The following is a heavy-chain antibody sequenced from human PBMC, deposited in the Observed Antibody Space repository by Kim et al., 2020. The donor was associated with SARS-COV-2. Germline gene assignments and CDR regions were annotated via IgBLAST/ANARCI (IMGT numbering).Heavy chain of an antibody. CDR1: GFTFGDYA. D-gene: IGHD2-21*01. V-gene: IGHV3-49*03. J-gene: IGHJ4*02. CDR2: IRSKAYGGTT. CDR3: TRFLCGGDCYVMFDY. Sequence: GGSLRLSCTASGFTFGDYAMSWFRQAPGKGLEWVGFIRSKAYGGTTEYAASVKGRFTISRDDSKSIAYLQMNSLKTEDTAVYYCTRFLCGGDCYVMFDYWGQGTLVTVSS.